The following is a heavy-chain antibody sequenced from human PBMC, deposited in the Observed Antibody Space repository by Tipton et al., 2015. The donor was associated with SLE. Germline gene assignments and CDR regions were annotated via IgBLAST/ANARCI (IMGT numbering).Heavy chain of an antibody. CDR1: GGSFSGYY. V-gene: IGHV4-34*01. J-gene: IGHJ2*01. Sequence: GLVKPSETLSLTCAVYGGSFSGYYWSWIRQPPGKGLEWIGEINHSGSTNYNPSLKSRVTISVDTSKNQFSLKLSSVTAADTAVFYCARASYSYGSSNWYFDLWGRGTLVTVSS. D-gene: IGHD5-18*01. CDR3: ARASYSYGSSNWYFDL. CDR2: INHSGST.